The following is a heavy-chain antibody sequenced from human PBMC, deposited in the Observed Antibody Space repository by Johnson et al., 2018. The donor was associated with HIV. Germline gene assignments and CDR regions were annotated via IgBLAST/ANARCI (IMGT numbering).Heavy chain of an antibody. CDR2: ISYDGSNK. CDR1: GFTFSSYA. D-gene: IGHD6-13*01. J-gene: IGHJ3*02. Sequence: VQLVESGGGVVQPGRSLRLSCAASGFTFSSYAMHWVRQAPGKGLEWVAVISYDGSNKYYADSVKGRFTISRDNSKNTLYLQMNSLRAEDTAVYYCARSEYSSSWSNAFDIWGQGIMVTVSS. V-gene: IGHV3-30*04. CDR3: ARSEYSSSWSNAFDI.